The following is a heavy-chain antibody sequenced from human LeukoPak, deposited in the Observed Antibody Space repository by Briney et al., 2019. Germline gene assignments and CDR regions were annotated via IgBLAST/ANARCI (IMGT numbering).Heavy chain of an antibody. V-gene: IGHV4-59*01. CDR3: ARRSESSSWYWVLDY. Sequence: SETLSLTCTVSGGSISSYYWSWIRQPPGKGLEWIGYIYYSGSTNYNPSLKSRVTISVDTSKNQFSLKLSSVTAADTAVYYCARRSESSSWYWVLDYWGQGTLVTVSS. J-gene: IGHJ4*02. D-gene: IGHD6-13*01. CDR1: GGSISSYY. CDR2: IYYSGST.